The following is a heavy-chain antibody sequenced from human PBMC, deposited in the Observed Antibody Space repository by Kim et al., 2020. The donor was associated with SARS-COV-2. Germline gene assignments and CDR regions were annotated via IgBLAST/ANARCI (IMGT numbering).Heavy chain of an antibody. V-gene: IGHV5-51*01. Sequence: YSPSFQGQVTISADKSISTAYLQWSSRKASDTAMYYCARRFSGSPSYFDYWGQGTLVTVSS. D-gene: IGHD1-26*01. CDR3: ARRFSGSPSYFDY. J-gene: IGHJ4*02.